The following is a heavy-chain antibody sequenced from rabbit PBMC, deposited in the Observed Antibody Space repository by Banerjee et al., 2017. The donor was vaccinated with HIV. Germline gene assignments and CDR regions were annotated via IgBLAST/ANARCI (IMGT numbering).Heavy chain of an antibody. CDR2: IYAGSSGST. CDR3: ARWDTSSSRSYTL. V-gene: IGHV1S45*01. D-gene: IGHD1-1*01. Sequence: QEQLEESGGDLVKPEGSLTLTCTASGFSFSGNYWICWVRQAPGKGLEWIACIYAGSSGSTAYASWAKGRFTISKTSSTTMTLQVTSLTAADTATYFCARWDTSSSRSYTLWGPGTLVTVS. J-gene: IGHJ4*01. CDR1: GFSFSGNYW.